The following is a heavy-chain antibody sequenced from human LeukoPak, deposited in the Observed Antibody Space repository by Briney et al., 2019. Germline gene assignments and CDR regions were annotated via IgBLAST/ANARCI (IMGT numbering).Heavy chain of an antibody. V-gene: IGHV3-23*01. CDR1: GFTFRNYV. CDR2: ISGSGGST. CDR3: AKDGKYSSSWYVGDY. J-gene: IGHJ4*02. D-gene: IGHD6-13*01. Sequence: GGSLRLSCAASGFTFRNYVIHWVRQAPGKGLEWVSAISGSGGSTYYADSVKGRFTISRDNSKNTLYLQMNSLRAEDTAVYYCAKDGKYSSSWYVGDYWGQGTLVTVSS.